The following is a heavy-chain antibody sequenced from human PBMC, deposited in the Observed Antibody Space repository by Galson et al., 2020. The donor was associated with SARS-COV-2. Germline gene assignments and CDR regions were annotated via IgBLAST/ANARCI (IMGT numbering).Heavy chain of an antibody. CDR1: GFTFSSYW. D-gene: IGHD3-3*01. CDR2: INSDGSST. Sequence: GGSLRLSCAASGFTFSSYWMHWVRQAPGKGLVWVSRINSDGSSTSYADSVKGRFTISRDNAKNTLYLQMNSLRAEDTAVYYCARENSPDYDFWSGDSYYYYGMDVWGQGTTVTVSS. J-gene: IGHJ6*02. V-gene: IGHV3-74*01. CDR3: ARENSPDYDFWSGDSYYYYGMDV.